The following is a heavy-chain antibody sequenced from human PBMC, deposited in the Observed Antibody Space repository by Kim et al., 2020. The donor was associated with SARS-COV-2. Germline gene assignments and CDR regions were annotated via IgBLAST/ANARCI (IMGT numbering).Heavy chain of an antibody. CDR1: GGSISSGGYY. CDR2: IYYSGST. Sequence: SETLSLTCTVSGGSISSGGYYWSWIRQHPGKGLEWIGYIYYSGSTYYNPSLKSRVTISVDTSKNQFSLKLSSVTAADTAVYYCARRRNGAAACIDYWGQGTLVTVSS. J-gene: IGHJ4*02. D-gene: IGHD6-13*01. CDR3: ARRRNGAAACIDY. V-gene: IGHV4-31*03.